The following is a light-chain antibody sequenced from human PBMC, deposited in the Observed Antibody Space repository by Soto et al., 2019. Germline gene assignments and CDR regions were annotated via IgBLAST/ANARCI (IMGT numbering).Light chain of an antibody. J-gene: IGKJ1*01. CDR2: GAS. CDR3: QQYGSSIKT. V-gene: IGKV3-20*01. Sequence: EIVVTQFPGTLSLSPGERATLSCRASQSVSSNYLAWYQQRPGQPPNLLIFGASNRAPGIPDRFSGSGSGTDFTLTISRLEPEDFAVYYCQQYGSSIKTFGQGTKVDIK. CDR1: QSVSSNY.